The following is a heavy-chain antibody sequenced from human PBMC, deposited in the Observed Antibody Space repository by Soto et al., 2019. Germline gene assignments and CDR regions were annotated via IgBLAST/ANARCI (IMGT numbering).Heavy chain of an antibody. J-gene: IGHJ4*02. CDR1: GFTFSDYY. V-gene: IGHV3-11*01. CDR3: ARDTDPRRIAGYFDS. CDR2: ISKSSTII. D-gene: IGHD6-13*01. Sequence: KPGGSLRLSCAASGFTFSDYYMSWIRQAPGKGLEWVSYISKSSTIIYYADSVKGRFTISRDNAKNSLYLQMNSLRAEDTAMYYCARDTDPRRIAGYFDSWGQGTLVTVSS.